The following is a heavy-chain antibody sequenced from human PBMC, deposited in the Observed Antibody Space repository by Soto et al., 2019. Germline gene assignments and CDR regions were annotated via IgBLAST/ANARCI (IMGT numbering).Heavy chain of an antibody. CDR2: IEHSGSS. J-gene: IGHJ6*03. CDR1: GGFISSGDYY. CDR3: AREVVPATVDFYYYYIDF. V-gene: IGHV4-31*03. D-gene: IGHD2-2*01. Sequence: QVQLQESGPGLVKPSQTLSLTCTVSGGFISSGDYYWNWIRQLPGKGLEWIGYIEHSGSSFYNPSIKGRVAPALDTSKNQFSLKLNSVTAADTAVYYCAREVVPATVDFYYYYIDFWGKGTTVTVSS.